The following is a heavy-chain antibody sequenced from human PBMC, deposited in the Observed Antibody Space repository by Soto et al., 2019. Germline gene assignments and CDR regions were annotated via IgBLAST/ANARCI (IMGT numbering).Heavy chain of an antibody. CDR2: IYHSGST. J-gene: IGHJ4*02. CDR1: GGSISSGGYS. Sequence: QLQLQESGSGLVKPSQTLSLTCAVSGGSISSGGYSWSWIRQPPGKGLEWIGYIYHSGSTYYNPSRXSXVXIXXDRSKNQCSLKLSSVTAADTAVYYCARGNVVAIDYWGQGTLVTVSS. V-gene: IGHV4-30-2*01. CDR3: ARGNVVAIDY. D-gene: IGHD2-21*01.